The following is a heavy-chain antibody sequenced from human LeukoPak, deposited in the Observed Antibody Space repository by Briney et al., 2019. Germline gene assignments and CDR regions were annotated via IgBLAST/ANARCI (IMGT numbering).Heavy chain of an antibody. CDR1: GYTFTSYG. CDR3: ARDDYSGYDPSEVDY. CDR2: ISAYNGNT. D-gene: IGHD5-12*01. V-gene: IGHV1-18*01. J-gene: IGHJ4*02. Sequence: ASVTVSCKASGYTFTSYGISWVRQAPGQGLEWMGWISAYNGNTNYAQKLQGRVTMTTDTSTSTAYMELRSLRSDDTAVYYCARDDYSGYDPSEVDYWGQGTLVTVSS.